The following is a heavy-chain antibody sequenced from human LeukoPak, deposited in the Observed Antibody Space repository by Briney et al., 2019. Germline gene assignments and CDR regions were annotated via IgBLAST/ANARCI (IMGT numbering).Heavy chain of an antibody. V-gene: IGHV3-7*01. D-gene: IGHD6-6*01. CDR2: IKEDGSVK. CDR1: GVTVTNEW. J-gene: IGHJ4*02. Sequence: GGSLRRSGAASGVTVTNEWRTWVREAPGKGLEGVANIKEDGSVKYYVDSVKGRFTISRANAKHSLYLQMNRLRAEDTAVYHCASLGYSSSSLDFWGRGTLVTVSS. CDR3: ASLGYSSSSLDF.